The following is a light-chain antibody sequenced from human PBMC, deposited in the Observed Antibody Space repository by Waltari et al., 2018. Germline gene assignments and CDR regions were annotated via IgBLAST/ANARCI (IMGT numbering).Light chain of an antibody. Sequence: EIVLTQSPGTLSLSPGERATLSCRASQTVRTTYLAWCQQKPGQAPTLLIYGASSRATGIPDRFSGSGSGTDFSLTISSLEPEDFAVYYCQQYDISPLTFGGGTKVEIK. V-gene: IGKV3-20*01. CDR1: QTVRTTY. CDR2: GAS. J-gene: IGKJ4*01. CDR3: QQYDISPLT.